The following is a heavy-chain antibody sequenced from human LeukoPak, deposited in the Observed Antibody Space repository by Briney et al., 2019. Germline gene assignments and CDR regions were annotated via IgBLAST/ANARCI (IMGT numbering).Heavy chain of an antibody. CDR2: IYYSGST. D-gene: IGHD6-6*01. V-gene: IGHV4-59*01. CDR1: GGSISSYY. J-gene: IGHJ1*01. CDR3: ASVSSSSPVEYFQH. Sequence: ASETLSLTCTVSGGSISSYYWSWIRQPPGKGLEWIGYIYYSGSTNYNPSLKSRVTISVDTSKNQFSLKLSSVTAADTAVYYCASVSSSSPVEYFQHWGQGTLVTVSS.